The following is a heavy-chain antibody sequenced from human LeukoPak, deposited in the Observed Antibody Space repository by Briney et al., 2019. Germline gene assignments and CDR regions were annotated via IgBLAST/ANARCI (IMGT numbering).Heavy chain of an antibody. CDR1: GGSISSNY. CDR3: ARVLSSYYGSGSLGAYGYNWFDP. D-gene: IGHD3-10*01. J-gene: IGHJ5*02. V-gene: IGHV4-59*01. Sequence: SETLSLTCTVSGGSISSNYWSWIRQPPGKGLEWIGYIYYSGSTNYNPSLKSRVTISVDTSKNQFSLKLSSVTAADTAVYYCARVLSSYYGSGSLGAYGYNWFDPWGQGTLVTVSS. CDR2: IYYSGST.